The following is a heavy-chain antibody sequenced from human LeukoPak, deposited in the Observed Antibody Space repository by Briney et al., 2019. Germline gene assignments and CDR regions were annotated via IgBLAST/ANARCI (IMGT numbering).Heavy chain of an antibody. CDR3: ARGDIVVLPAGIPHNWFDP. Sequence: ASVKVSCKASGYSFTGYYIHWVRQAPGQGLEWMGWINPNSGGTNYAQKFQGRVTMTRDTSISTAYMELSRLRSDDTAVCYCARGDIVVLPAGIPHNWFDPWGQGTLVTVSS. D-gene: IGHD2-2*02. J-gene: IGHJ5*02. V-gene: IGHV1-2*02. CDR1: GYSFTGYY. CDR2: INPNSGGT.